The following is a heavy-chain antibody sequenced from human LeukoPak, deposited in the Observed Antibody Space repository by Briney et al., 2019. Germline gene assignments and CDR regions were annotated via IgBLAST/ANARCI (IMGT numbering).Heavy chain of an antibody. CDR2: IYHSGST. D-gene: IGHD3-22*01. V-gene: IGHV4-38-2*02. J-gene: IGHJ4*02. CDR1: GYSIRSGYY. Sequence: SETLSLTCTVSGYSIRSGYYWGWIRQPPGKGLEWIGSIYHSGSTYYNPSLKSRVTISVHTSKNQFSLKLSSVTAADTAVYYCARDPDTYYYDNSGFDYWGQGTLVTVSS. CDR3: ARDPDTYYYDNSGFDY.